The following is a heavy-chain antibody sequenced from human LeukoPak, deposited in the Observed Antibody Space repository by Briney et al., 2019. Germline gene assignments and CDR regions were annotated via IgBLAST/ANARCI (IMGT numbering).Heavy chain of an antibody. Sequence: SETLSLTCTVSGGSISSSYWSWIRQPPGKGLEWIGYIYYSGHTNYNPSLKSRVTISVDTSKNQFSLKLSSVTAADTAVYYCARVRWGIYYYMDVWGKGTTVTVSS. CDR2: IYYSGHT. J-gene: IGHJ6*03. D-gene: IGHD2-8*02. CDR3: ARVRWGIYYYMDV. V-gene: IGHV4-59*01. CDR1: GGSISSSY.